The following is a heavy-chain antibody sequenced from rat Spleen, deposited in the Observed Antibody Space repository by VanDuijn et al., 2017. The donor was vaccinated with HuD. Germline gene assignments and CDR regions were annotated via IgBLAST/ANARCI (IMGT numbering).Heavy chain of an antibody. J-gene: IGHJ1*01. Sequence: EVQLVESGGGLVQPGRSLKLSCAASGFTFSNYDMAWVRQIPTKGLEWVASISTGGGNTYYRDSVEGRFTISRDNAKNTQYLLMDSLRSEDTATYYCARRAYYGYFDFWGPGTMVTVSS. CDR3: ARRAYYGYFDF. V-gene: IGHV5S14*01. CDR1: GFTFSNYD. CDR2: ISTGGGNT.